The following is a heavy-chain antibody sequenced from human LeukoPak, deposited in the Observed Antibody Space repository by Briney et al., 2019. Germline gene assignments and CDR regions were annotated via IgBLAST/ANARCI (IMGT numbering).Heavy chain of an antibody. CDR1: GFTFSDYY. Sequence: PGGSLRPSCAASGFTFSDYYMSWIRQAPGKGLEWVSYISSSGSSVYYADSVKGRFTISRDNAQNSLYLQMNSLRAEDTAVYYCARSDQLNFDYWGQGILVTVSS. D-gene: IGHD1-1*01. CDR3: ARSDQLNFDY. V-gene: IGHV3-11*01. CDR2: ISSSGSSV. J-gene: IGHJ4*02.